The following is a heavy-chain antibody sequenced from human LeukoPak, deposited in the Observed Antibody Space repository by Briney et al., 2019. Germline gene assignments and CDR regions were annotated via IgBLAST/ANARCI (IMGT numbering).Heavy chain of an antibody. V-gene: IGHV4-30-4*01. D-gene: IGHD3-3*01. CDR2: IYYSGST. CDR1: GGSISSGDYY. CDR3: ARARYYDFWSGYLSGYNGMDV. J-gene: IGHJ6*02. Sequence: SETLSLTCTVSGGSISSGDYYWSWIRQPPGKGLEWIGYIYYSGSTNYNPSLKSRVTISVDTSKNQFSLKLSSVTAADTAVYYCARARYYDFWSGYLSGYNGMDVWGQGTTVTVSS.